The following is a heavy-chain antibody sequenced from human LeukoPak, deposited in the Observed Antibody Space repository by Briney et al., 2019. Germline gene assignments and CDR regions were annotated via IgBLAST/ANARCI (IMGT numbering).Heavy chain of an antibody. CDR1: GFTFSSYD. CDR3: VRYGYDSAIGH. V-gene: IGHV3-13*01. Sequence: PGGSLRLSCAASGFTFSSYDMHWVRQATGKGLEWVSGIGIAGDTYYRGSVKGRFTISRENAKNSLYLQMSSLRVEDTAIYYCVRYGYDSAIGHWGQGTLVTVSS. D-gene: IGHD5-18*01. CDR2: IGIAGDT. J-gene: IGHJ4*02.